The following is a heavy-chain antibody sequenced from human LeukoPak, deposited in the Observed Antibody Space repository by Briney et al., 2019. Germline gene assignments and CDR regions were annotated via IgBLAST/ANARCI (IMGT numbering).Heavy chain of an antibody. CDR1: GGSITSRNYS. J-gene: IGHJ4*02. Sequence: PSQTLSLTCAVSGGSITSRNYSWTWIRQPPGKGLEYIGYISYSGNTYYNPSLKSRLTMSLDTSKNQFSLKLSSVTAADTAVYHCARQSFGEDPLYYFDSWGRGTLVTVSS. V-gene: IGHV4-30-4*07. D-gene: IGHD3-10*01. CDR2: ISYSGNT. CDR3: ARQSFGEDPLYYFDS.